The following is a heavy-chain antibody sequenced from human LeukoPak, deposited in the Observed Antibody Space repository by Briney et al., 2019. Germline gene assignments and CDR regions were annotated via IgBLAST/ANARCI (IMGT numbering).Heavy chain of an antibody. CDR3: ARQGLYDSSDFWTFQH. Sequence: GGSLRLSCAASGFTFSDYYMSWIRQTPGEGLEWVSYISDSSGYKNYADSLKGRFTISRDNAKNSVYPQMNSLSAEDTAVYYCARQGLYDSSDFWTFQHWGQGTLVTVSS. CDR1: GFTFSDYY. V-gene: IGHV3-11*06. D-gene: IGHD3/OR15-3a*01. CDR2: ISDSSGYK. J-gene: IGHJ1*01.